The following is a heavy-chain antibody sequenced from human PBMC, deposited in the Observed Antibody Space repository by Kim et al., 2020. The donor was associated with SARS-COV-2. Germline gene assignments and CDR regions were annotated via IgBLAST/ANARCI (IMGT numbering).Heavy chain of an antibody. V-gene: IGHV4-61*01. CDR2: IYYSGST. CDR1: GGSVSSGSYY. Sequence: SETLSLTCTVSGGSVSSGSYYWSWIRQPPGKGLEWIGYIYYSGSTNYNPSLKSRVTISVDTSKNQFSLKLSSVTAADTAVYYCARANTSGYYSVEWLAFDSWGQGTLVTVSS. J-gene: IGHJ4*02. D-gene: IGHD3-22*01. CDR3: ARANTSGYYSVEWLAFDS.